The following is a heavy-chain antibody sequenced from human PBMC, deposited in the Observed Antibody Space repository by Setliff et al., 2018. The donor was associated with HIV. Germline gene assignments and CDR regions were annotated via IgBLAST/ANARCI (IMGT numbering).Heavy chain of an antibody. J-gene: IGHJ6*04. CDR2: MNSNTGVS. V-gene: IGHV1-8*01. CDR1: GHTFTNVD. CDR3: ARGKGVGGVVITGGLDV. Sequence: ASVKVSCKASGHTFTNVDIHWLRRATGQGLEWMGWMNSNTGVSGYALKFQARVTMTRDTSISTAYMELSSLTSEDTAVYYCARGKGVGGVVITGGLDVWGKGTTVTVSS. D-gene: IGHD3-10*01.